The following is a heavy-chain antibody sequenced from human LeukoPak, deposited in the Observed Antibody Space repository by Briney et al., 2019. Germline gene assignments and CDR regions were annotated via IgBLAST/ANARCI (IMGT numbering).Heavy chain of an antibody. Sequence: GGSLRLSCAASGFTFSSYAMSWVRQAPGKGLEWVSAISGSGGSAYYADSVKGRFTISRDNSKNTLYLQMNSLRAEDTAVYYCAKENTVAVAGYGMDVWGQGTTVTVSS. CDR2: ISGSGGSA. D-gene: IGHD6-19*01. V-gene: IGHV3-23*01. CDR3: AKENTVAVAGYGMDV. J-gene: IGHJ6*02. CDR1: GFTFSSYA.